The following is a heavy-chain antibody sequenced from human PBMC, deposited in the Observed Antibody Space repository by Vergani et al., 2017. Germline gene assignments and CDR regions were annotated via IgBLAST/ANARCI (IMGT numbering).Heavy chain of an antibody. CDR1: GYTFTGYY. J-gene: IGHJ4*02. CDR3: ARDRSGYNDY. CDR2: LNPNNGYT. Sequence: QVQLVQSGAEVKKPGASVRVSCKASGYTFTGYYIHWVRQAPGQGLEWMGWLNPNNGYTRYAQKFQGRVTMTRDTSITTAYMVLMRLTSDDMAVYYCARDRSGYNDYWGQGTLVSVSS. V-gene: IGHV1-2*02. D-gene: IGHD5-12*01.